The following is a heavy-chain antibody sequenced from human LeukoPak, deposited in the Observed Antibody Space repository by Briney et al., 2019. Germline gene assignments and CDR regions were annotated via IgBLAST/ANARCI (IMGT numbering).Heavy chain of an antibody. V-gene: IGHV4-30-4*08. J-gene: IGHJ5*02. CDR1: GGSISSGDYY. CDR2: IYYSGST. D-gene: IGHD2-2*01. Sequence: SETLSLTCTVSGGSISSGDYYWSWIRQPPGKGLEWIGYIYYSGSTYYNPSLKSRVTISVDTSKNQFSLKLSSVTAADTAVYYCARVTRYCSSTSCCLVWFDPWGQGTLVTVSS. CDR3: ARVTRYCSSTSCCLVWFDP.